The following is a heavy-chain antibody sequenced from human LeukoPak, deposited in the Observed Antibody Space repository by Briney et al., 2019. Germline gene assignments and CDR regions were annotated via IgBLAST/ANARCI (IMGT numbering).Heavy chain of an antibody. CDR2: INHSGST. D-gene: IGHD2-2*01. CDR1: GGSFSGYY. CDR3: ARGYYCSSTSCFDP. V-gene: IGHV4-34*01. Sequence: SETLSPTCAVYGGSFSGYYWSWIRQPPGKGLEWIGEINHSGSTNYNPSLKSRVTISVDTSKNQFSLKLSSVTAADTAVYYCARGYYCSSTSCFDPWGQGTLVTVSS. J-gene: IGHJ5*02.